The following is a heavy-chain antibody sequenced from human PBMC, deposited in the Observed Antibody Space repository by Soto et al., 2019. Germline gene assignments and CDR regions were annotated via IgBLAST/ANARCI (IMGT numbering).Heavy chain of an antibody. D-gene: IGHD2-21*02. CDR2: IYHSGST. V-gene: IGHV4-30-2*01. CDR1: GGSISSGGYS. Sequence: ASETLSLTCAVSGGSISSGGYSWSWIRQPPGKGLEWIGYIYHSGSTYYNPSLKSRVTISVDRSKNQFSLKLSSVTAADTAVYYCARARDRRSNWFDPWGQGTLVTVSS. CDR3: ARARDRRSNWFDP. J-gene: IGHJ5*02.